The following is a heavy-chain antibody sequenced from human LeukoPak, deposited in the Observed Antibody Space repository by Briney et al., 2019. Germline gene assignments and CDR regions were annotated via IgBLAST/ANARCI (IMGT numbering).Heavy chain of an antibody. Sequence: PGGSLRLSCAASEFTFSSYGMHWVRQAPGKGLEWVAFISYAGNSKYYADSVKGRFTISRESSKNTLYLQMNSLKSEDTAVYHCVKDPLQYGSGSYYFDDWGQGTLVTVSS. CDR2: ISYAGNSK. CDR1: EFTFSSYG. V-gene: IGHV3-30*02. J-gene: IGHJ4*02. CDR3: VKDPLQYGSGSYYFDD. D-gene: IGHD3-10*01.